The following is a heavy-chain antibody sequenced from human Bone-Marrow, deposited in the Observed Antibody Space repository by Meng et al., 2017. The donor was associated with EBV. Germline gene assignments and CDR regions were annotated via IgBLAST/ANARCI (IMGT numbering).Heavy chain of an antibody. CDR3: ARLRIVGATSHYFDY. J-gene: IGHJ4*02. CDR1: GYTFTSYG. D-gene: IGHD1-26*01. CDR2: ISAYNGNT. Sequence: QVQLVQSGAEGKKPGASVKVSCKASGYTFTSYGISWVRQAPGQGLEWMGWISAYNGNTNCAQKLQGRVTMTTDTSTSTAYMELRSLRSDDTAVYYCARLRIVGATSHYFDYWGQGTLVTVSS. V-gene: IGHV1-18*01.